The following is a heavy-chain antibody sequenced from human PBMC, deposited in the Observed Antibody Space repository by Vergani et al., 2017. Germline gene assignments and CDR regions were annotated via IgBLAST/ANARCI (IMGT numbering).Heavy chain of an antibody. CDR2: IHPADSDT. Sequence: EVQLVQSGAEVKKPGESLKISCQISGYSFTNYWIGWVRQMPGKGLEWMGIIHPADSDTRYSPSFPGLVTSSVDKSICTAYLQRSSLRASDIAMYYCARLYGRDSSGSKYFDYWGQGTLVTVSS. J-gene: IGHJ4*02. D-gene: IGHD3-22*01. V-gene: IGHV5-51*01. CDR1: GYSFTNYW. CDR3: ARLYGRDSSGSKYFDY.